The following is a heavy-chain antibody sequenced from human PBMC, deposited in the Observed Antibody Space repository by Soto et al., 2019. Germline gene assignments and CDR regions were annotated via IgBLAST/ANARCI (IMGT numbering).Heavy chain of an antibody. CDR3: AKDTTREDDYYYYYMDV. D-gene: IGHD2-15*01. CDR1: GFTFDDYA. V-gene: IGHV3-9*01. J-gene: IGHJ6*03. Sequence: AGGSLRLSCAASGFTFDDYAMHWVRQAPGKGLEWVSGISWNSGSIGYADSVKGRFTISRDNAKNSLYLQMNSLRGEDTALYYCAKDTTREDDYYYYYMDVWGKGTTVTVSS. CDR2: ISWNSGSI.